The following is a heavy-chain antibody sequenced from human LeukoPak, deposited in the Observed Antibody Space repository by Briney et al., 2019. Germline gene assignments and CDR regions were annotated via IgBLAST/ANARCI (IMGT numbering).Heavy chain of an antibody. V-gene: IGHV4-34*01. J-gene: IGHJ6*03. CDR1: GGSFSGYY. Sequence: SETLSLTCAVYGGSFSGYYWSWIRQPPGKGLEWIGEINHSGSTNYNPSLKSRVTISVDTSKNQFSLKLSSVTAADTAVYYCARDVYSSSWYAYYYYYMDVWGKGTTVTVSS. D-gene: IGHD6-13*01. CDR3: ARDVYSSSWYAYYYYYMDV. CDR2: INHSGST.